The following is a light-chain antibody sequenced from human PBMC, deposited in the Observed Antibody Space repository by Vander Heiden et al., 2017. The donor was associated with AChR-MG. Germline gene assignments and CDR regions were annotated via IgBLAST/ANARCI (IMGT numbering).Light chain of an antibody. Sequence: DIQMTQSPSSLSASVGDRVTITCRASQSISSYLNWYQQKPGKAPKLLIYAASSLQSGVPSRISGSGSGTDFTLAISSLQPEDFATYYCQECDSTAFTFGPETKVGIK. CDR3: QECDSTAFT. J-gene: IGKJ3*01. CDR2: AAS. CDR1: QSISSY. V-gene: IGKV1-39*01.